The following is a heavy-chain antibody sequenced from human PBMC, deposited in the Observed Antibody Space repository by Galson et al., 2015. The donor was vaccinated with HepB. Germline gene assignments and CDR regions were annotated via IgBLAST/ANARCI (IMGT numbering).Heavy chain of an antibody. CDR1: GGSISSGSYY. CDR2: IYTSGST. D-gene: IGHD3-22*01. J-gene: IGHJ4*02. Sequence: TLSLTCTVSGGSISSGSYYWSWIRQPAGKGLEWIGRIYTSGSTNYNPSLKSRVTMSVDTSKNQFPLKLSSVTAADTAVYYCARAVYYYDSSGYCLDYWGQGTLVTVSS. V-gene: IGHV4-61*02. CDR3: ARAVYYYDSSGYCLDY.